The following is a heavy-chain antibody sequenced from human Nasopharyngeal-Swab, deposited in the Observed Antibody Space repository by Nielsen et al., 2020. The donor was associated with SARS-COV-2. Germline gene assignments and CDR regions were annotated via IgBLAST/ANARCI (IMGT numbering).Heavy chain of an antibody. V-gene: IGHV3-48*04. CDR1: GFTFSSYS. CDR2: IRSSSSTI. CDR3: AGGYCSGGSCYPTPPYYYYGMDV. D-gene: IGHD2-15*01. Sequence: GESLKISCAASGFTFSSYSMNWVRQAPGKGLEWVSYIRSSSSTIYYADSVKGRFTISRDNAKNSLYLQMNSLRAEDTAVYYCAGGYCSGGSCYPTPPYYYYGMDVWGQGTTVTVSS. J-gene: IGHJ6*02.